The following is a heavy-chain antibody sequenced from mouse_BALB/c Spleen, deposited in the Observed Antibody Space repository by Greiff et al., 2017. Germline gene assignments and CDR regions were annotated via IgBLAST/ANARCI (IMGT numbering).Heavy chain of an antibody. V-gene: IGHV2-6-5*01. CDR2: IWGGGST. J-gene: IGHJ4*01. Sequence: VHLVESGPGLVAPSQSLSITCTVSGFSLTDYGVSWIRQPPGKGLEWLGVIWGGGSTYYNSALKSRLSISKDNSKSQVFLKMNSLQTDDTAMYYCAKHLNYGAYAMDYWGQGTSVTVSS. D-gene: IGHD1-2*01. CDR1: GFSLTDYG. CDR3: AKHLNYGAYAMDY.